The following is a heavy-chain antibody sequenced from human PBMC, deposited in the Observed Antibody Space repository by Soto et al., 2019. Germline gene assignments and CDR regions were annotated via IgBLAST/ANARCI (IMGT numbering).Heavy chain of an antibody. D-gene: IGHD3-3*01. Sequence: GGSLRLSCAASGFTFSDYYMSWIRQAPGKGLEWVSAISGSGGSTYYADSVKGRFTISRDNSKNTLYLQMNSLRAEDTAVYYCAKPVSEWLSLGAFDIWGQGTMVTVSS. CDR2: ISGSGGST. CDR1: GFTFSDYY. J-gene: IGHJ3*02. V-gene: IGHV3-23*01. CDR3: AKPVSEWLSLGAFDI.